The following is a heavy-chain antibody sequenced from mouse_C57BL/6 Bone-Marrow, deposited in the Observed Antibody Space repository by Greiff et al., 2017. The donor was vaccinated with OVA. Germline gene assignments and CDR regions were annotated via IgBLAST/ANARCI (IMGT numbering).Heavy chain of an antibody. CDR2: IDPSDSET. J-gene: IGHJ1*03. CDR3: ARAIVTDWYFDV. CDR1: GYTFTSYW. Sequence: QVQLQQSGAELVRPGSSVKLSCKASGYTFTSYWMHWVKQRPIQGLEWIGNIDPSDSETHYNQKFKDKATLTVDKSSSTAYMQLSSLTSEDSAVYYCARAIVTDWYFDVWGTGTTVTVSS. D-gene: IGHD2-5*01. V-gene: IGHV1-52*01.